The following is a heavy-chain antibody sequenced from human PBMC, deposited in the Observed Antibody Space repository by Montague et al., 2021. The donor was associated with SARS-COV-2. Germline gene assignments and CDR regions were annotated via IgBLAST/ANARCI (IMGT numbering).Heavy chain of an antibody. CDR3: ALETPMVTFLA. CDR2: IDWDDDK. D-gene: IGHD5-18*01. V-gene: IGHV2-70*11. J-gene: IGHJ5*02. CDR1: GFSLSTSGMC. Sequence: PALVKPTQTLTLTCTFSGFSLSTSGMCVSWIRQPPGKALEWLARIDWDDDKYYSTSLETRLTIFKDTSKNQVVLTMTNMDPVDTATYYCALETPMVTFLAWGQGTLVTVSS.